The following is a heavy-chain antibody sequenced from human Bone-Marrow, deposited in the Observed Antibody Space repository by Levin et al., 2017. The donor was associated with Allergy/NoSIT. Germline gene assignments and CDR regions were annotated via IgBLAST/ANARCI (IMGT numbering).Heavy chain of an antibody. CDR3: ATGSFDN. CDR1: GFTFSRYG. CDR2: TSYVGSDE. V-gene: IGHV3-30*03. Sequence: GESLKISCAASGFTFSRYGMHWVRQAPGEGLEWVAVTSYVGSDEYYADSVKGRFTISRDNSKNTLYLQMNSLRPEDTALYYCATGSFDNWGQGTLVTVSS. J-gene: IGHJ4*02.